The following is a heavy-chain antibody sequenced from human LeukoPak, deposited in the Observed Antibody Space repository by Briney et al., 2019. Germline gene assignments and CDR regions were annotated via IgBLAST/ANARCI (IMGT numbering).Heavy chain of an antibody. CDR2: IYYSGST. CDR3: ASLYYDFWSGYPSPYYYGMDV. Sequence: SETLSLTCTVSGGSISSYYWSWIRQPPGKGLEWIGYIYYSGSTNYNPSLKSRVTISVDTSKNQFSLKLSSVTAADTAAYYCASLYYDFWSGYPSPYYYGMDVWGQGTTVTVSS. D-gene: IGHD3-3*01. V-gene: IGHV4-59*08. J-gene: IGHJ6*02. CDR1: GGSISSYY.